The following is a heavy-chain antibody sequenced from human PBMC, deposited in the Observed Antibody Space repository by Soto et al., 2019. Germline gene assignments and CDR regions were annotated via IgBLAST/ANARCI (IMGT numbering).Heavy chain of an antibody. Sequence: QLQLQESGPGLVKPSETLSLTCTVSGGSISSISYYWCWISQPPGKGLEWIGSIYYSGSTYYNPSLKSRVIISVYTSKNDISLKKSSVTDAATAVYYCASSSAEYYMDVWGKGTTVTVSS. CDR2: IYYSGST. D-gene: IGHD6-25*01. V-gene: IGHV4-39*01. CDR3: ASSSAEYYMDV. J-gene: IGHJ6*03. CDR1: GGSISSISYY.